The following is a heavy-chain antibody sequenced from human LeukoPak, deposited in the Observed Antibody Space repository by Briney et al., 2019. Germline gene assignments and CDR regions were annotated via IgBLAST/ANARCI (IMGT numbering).Heavy chain of an antibody. CDR3: ARLGGYCSSTSCYRNYYCYMDV. CDR2: IYHSGST. CDR1: GYSISSGYY. Sequence: PSETLSLTCAVSGYSISSGYYWGWIRQPPGKGLEWIGSIYHSGSTYYNPSLKSRVTISVDTSKNQFSLKLSSVTAADTAVYYCARLGGYCSSTSCYRNYYCYMDVWGKGTTVTVSS. D-gene: IGHD2-2*02. V-gene: IGHV4-38-2*01. J-gene: IGHJ6*03.